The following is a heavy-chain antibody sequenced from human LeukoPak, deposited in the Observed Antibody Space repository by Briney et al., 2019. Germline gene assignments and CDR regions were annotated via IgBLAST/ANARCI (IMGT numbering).Heavy chain of an antibody. CDR3: AKAYSSSWYYFDY. V-gene: IGHV3-9*01. J-gene: IGHJ4*02. CDR2: ISRSSGSI. Sequence: PGGSLRLSCTASGFTFDDYAMHWVRQAPGKGLEWVSGISRSSGSIGYADSVKGRFTISRDNAKNSLYLQMNSLRAEDTALYYCAKAYSSSWYYFDYWGQGTLVTVSS. CDR1: GFTFDDYA. D-gene: IGHD6-13*01.